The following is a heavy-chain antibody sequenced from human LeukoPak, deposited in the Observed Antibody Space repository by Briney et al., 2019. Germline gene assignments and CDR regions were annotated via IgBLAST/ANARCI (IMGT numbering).Heavy chain of an antibody. V-gene: IGHV4-39*07. CDR1: GGSISSSSYY. Sequence: PSETLSLTCTVSGGSISSSSYYWGWIRQPPGKGLEWIGSIYYSGSTYYNPSLKSRVTISVDTSKNQFSLKLSSVTAADTAVYYCASGRDQTTYYDFWSGYYQSGFDYWGQGTLVTVSS. CDR3: ASGRDQTTYYDFWSGYYQSGFDY. CDR2: IYYSGST. J-gene: IGHJ4*02. D-gene: IGHD3-3*01.